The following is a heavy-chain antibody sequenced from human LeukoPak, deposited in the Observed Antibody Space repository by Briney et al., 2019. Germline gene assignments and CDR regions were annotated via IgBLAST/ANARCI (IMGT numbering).Heavy chain of an antibody. CDR3: ARVVTFELDY. CDR2: INPNSGGT. D-gene: IGHD3-10*01. J-gene: IGHJ4*02. Sequence: GASVKLCCYGSGYSFTGNYMHMMWLAPGPGMGWMGWINPNSGGTNYAQKFQGRIIMTRDTSISTAYMELSRLRSDDTAVYYCARVVTFELDYWGQGTPVLVSS. V-gene: IGHV1-2*02. CDR1: GYSFTGNY.